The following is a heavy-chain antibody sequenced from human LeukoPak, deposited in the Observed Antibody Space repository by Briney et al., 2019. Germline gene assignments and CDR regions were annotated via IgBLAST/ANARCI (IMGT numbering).Heavy chain of an antibody. Sequence: PSETLSLTCTVSGGSISSYYWRWIRQPPGKGLEWIGYIYYSGSTNYNPSLKSRVTISVDTSKNQFSLKLSSVTAADTAVYYCARGVVPAAMGEPNWFDPWGQGTLVTVSS. J-gene: IGHJ5*02. V-gene: IGHV4-59*01. D-gene: IGHD2-2*01. CDR1: GGSISSYY. CDR2: IYYSGST. CDR3: ARGVVPAAMGEPNWFDP.